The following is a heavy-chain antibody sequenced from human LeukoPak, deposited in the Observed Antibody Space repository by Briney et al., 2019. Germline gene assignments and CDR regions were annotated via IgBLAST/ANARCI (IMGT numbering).Heavy chain of an antibody. CDR2: IGASGDNT. J-gene: IGHJ4*02. CDR3: AKAAASDTVTTLGVDY. Sequence: GGSLRLSCAVSGFAFNNYAMSWVRQAPGKGLEWVSAIGASGDNTYYADSVKGRFTISRDNSKNMLNLHMNSLRAEDTAIYHCAKAAASDTVTTLGVDYWGQGTLVTVSS. CDR1: GFAFNNYA. V-gene: IGHV3-23*01. D-gene: IGHD4-17*01.